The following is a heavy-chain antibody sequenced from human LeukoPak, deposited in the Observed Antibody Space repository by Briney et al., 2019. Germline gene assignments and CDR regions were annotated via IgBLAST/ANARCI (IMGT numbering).Heavy chain of an antibody. J-gene: IGHJ6*03. CDR1: GYTFTSYG. Sequence: GASVKVSFKASGYTFTSYGISWVRQAPGQGLEWMGWISAYNGNTNYAQKLQGRVTMTTDTSTSTAYMELRSLRSDDTAVYYCARDLGAPTGTTYYYYYYYMDVWGKGTTVTVSS. D-gene: IGHD1-7*01. CDR2: ISAYNGNT. CDR3: ARDLGAPTGTTYYYYYYYMDV. V-gene: IGHV1-18*01.